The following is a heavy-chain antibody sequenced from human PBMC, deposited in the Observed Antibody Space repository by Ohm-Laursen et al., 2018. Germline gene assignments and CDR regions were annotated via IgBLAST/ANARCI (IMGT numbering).Heavy chain of an antibody. J-gene: IGHJ3*02. CDR1: GFTFSSYS. D-gene: IGHD3-3*01. CDR2: ISSSSSTI. V-gene: IGHV3-48*01. CDR3: ARPYYDFWSGYQGAAFDI. Sequence: SLRLSCAASGFTFSSYSMNWVRQAPGEGLEWVSYISSSSSTIYYADSVKGRFTISRDNAKNSLYLQMNSLRAEDTAVYYCARPYYDFWSGYQGAAFDIWGQGTMVTVSS.